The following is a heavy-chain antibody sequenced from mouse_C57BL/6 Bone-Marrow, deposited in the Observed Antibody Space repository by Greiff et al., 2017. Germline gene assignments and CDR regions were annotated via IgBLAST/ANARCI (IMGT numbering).Heavy chain of an antibody. J-gene: IGHJ2*01. D-gene: IGHD3-2*02. CDR2: INPSTGGT. CDR1: GYSFTGYY. V-gene: IGHV1-42*01. Sequence: VQLQQSGPELVKPGASVKISCKASGYSFTGYYMNWVKQSPEKGLEWIGEINPSTGGTTYNQKFKAKATLTVDKSSSTAYMQLKSLTSEDSAVYYCAAQFDYWGQVTTLTVSS. CDR3: AAQFDY.